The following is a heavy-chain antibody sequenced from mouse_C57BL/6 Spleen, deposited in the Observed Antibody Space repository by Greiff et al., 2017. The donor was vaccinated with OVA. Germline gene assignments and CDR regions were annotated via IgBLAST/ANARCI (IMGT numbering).Heavy chain of an antibody. CDR2: IRLKSDNYAT. CDR1: GFTFSNYW. Sequence: EVKLVESGGGLVQPGGSMKLSCVASGFTFSNYWMNWVRQSPEKGLEWVAQIRLKSDNYATHYAESVKGRFTISRDDSKSSVYLQMNNLRAEDTGIYYCTRAFTTVVAGDWYFDVWGTGTTVTVSS. V-gene: IGHV6-3*01. J-gene: IGHJ1*03. CDR3: TRAFTTVVAGDWYFDV. D-gene: IGHD1-1*01.